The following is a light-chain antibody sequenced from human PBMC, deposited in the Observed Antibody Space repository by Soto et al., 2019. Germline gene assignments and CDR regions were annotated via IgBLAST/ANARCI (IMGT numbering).Light chain of an antibody. CDR2: DNN. V-gene: IGLV1-51*01. J-gene: IGLJ1*01. Sequence: QSVLTQPPSVSAAPGQMVTISCFGRSSNIGNHYVSWYQQLPGTAPRLLIYDNNKRPSGIPDRFSGSKSGTSATLGITGLQTGDEADYYCETWDSSLSAGVFGTGTQVTVL. CDR1: SSNIGNHY. CDR3: ETWDSSLSAGV.